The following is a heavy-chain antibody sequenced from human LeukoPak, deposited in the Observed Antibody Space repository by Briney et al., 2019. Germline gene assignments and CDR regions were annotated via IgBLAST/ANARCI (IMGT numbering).Heavy chain of an antibody. CDR3: ARSVVAATRAGDY. CDR2: INPSGGST. CDR1: GYTFTSYY. D-gene: IGHD2-15*01. Sequence: ASVKVSCKASGYTFTSYYMHWVRQAPGQGLEWMGIINPSGGSTSFAQKFQGRVTMTRDMSTSTVYMELSSLRSEDTAVYYCARSVVAATRAGDYWGQGTLVTVSS. V-gene: IGHV1-46*01. J-gene: IGHJ4*02.